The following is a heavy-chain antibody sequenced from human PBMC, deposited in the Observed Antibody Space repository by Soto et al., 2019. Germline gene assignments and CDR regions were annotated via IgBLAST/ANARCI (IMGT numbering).Heavy chain of an antibody. CDR3: ARSRPKWDLQRDYYYGMDV. CDR2: INPKSGGT. Sequence: QVQLVQSGAEVIQPGASVKVSCKASGYTFTGHYIHWVRQAPGQGLEWLGRINPKSGGTKNAQKFQAWVTMTRDTSITTAYMELSRLKSDDTAVYYCARSRPKWDLQRDYYYGMDVWGQGTTVTVSS. J-gene: IGHJ6*02. V-gene: IGHV1-2*04. CDR1: GYTFTGHY. D-gene: IGHD1-26*01.